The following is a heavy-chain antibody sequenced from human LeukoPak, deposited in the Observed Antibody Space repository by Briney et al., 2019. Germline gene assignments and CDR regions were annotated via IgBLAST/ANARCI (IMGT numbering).Heavy chain of an antibody. CDR3: ARVLRYFDWPLAFDI. Sequence: GGSLRLSCAASGFTFSSYAMSWVRQAPGKGLEWVSAISGSGGSTYYADSVKGRFTISRDNAENSLYLQMNSLRAEDTAVYYCARVLRYFDWPLAFDIWGQGTMVTVSS. V-gene: IGHV3-23*01. D-gene: IGHD3-9*01. CDR2: ISGSGGST. J-gene: IGHJ3*02. CDR1: GFTFSSYA.